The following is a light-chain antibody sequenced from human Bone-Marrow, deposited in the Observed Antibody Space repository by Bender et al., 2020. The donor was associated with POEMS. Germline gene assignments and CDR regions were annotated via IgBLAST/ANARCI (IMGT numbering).Light chain of an antibody. CDR2: RDD. J-gene: IGLJ3*02. Sequence: SYELTQPLSVSVALGQTATITCGGNKIESKNVHWYQQKSGQAPVLVIYRDDNRPSGIPERFSGSNSGNTATLTISRAQAGDEADYFCQVWDANTGVFGGGTKLAVL. CDR1: KIESKN. V-gene: IGLV3-9*01. CDR3: QVWDANTGV.